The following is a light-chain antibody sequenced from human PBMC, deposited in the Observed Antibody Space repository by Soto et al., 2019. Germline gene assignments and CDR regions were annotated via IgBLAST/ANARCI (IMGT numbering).Light chain of an antibody. CDR1: SSNIGSNY. CDR3: AAWDDSLSGRL. J-gene: IGLJ2*01. V-gene: IGLV1-47*02. Sequence: QAVLTQPPSASGTPGQRVTISCSGSSSNIGSNYVYWYQQLPGAAPKILMYSNDQRPSGVPDRFAGSKSGTSASLAISGLRSEDEADYYCAAWDDSLSGRLFGGGTQLTVL. CDR2: SND.